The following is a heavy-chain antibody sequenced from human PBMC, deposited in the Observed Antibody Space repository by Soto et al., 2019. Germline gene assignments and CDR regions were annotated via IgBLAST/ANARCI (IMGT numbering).Heavy chain of an antibody. CDR3: SRAPFDSSGYFGY. Sequence: GSLRLSCAASGFTFSRYSMHWVRQAPGKGLEWVAAISYDETNESYADSVKGRFTISRDTSKDTLFLQMSSLRPDDTAVYFCSRAPFDSSGYFGYWGQGALVTVSS. D-gene: IGHD3-22*01. V-gene: IGHV3-30-3*01. CDR2: ISYDETNE. J-gene: IGHJ4*02. CDR1: GFTFSRYS.